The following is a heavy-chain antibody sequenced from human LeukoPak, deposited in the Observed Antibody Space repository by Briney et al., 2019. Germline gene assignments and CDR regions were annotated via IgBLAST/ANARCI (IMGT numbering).Heavy chain of an antibody. V-gene: IGHV3-23*01. CDR2: ISGSDAGT. CDR3: ARCTTGKTFGSLREIKKSREIDY. CDR1: GFTFNNYA. Sequence: GGSLRLSCAASGFTFNNYAMSWVRQAPGKGLEWVSAISGSDAGTYYADSVKGRFTISRDNSKNSLFLQMNSLRGEDTAVYYCARCTTGKTFGSLREIKKSREIDYWGQGTLVTVSS. D-gene: IGHD1-1*01. J-gene: IGHJ4*02.